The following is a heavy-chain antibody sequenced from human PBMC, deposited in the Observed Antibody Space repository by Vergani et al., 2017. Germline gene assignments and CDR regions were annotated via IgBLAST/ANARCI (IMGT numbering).Heavy chain of an antibody. V-gene: IGHV1-18*01. CDR1: GYTFTSYS. Sequence: QVQLVQSGAEVKTPGASVKVSCKASGYTFTSYSIGWVRQAPGQGLEWLGWISGYNGNTNYAQKLQGRVTMTTDTSTCTAYMELRNLRSDDTAVYYCARRVPFSAFEGQMLCYGLDVWGQGTTVTVSS. J-gene: IGHJ6*02. CDR3: ARRVPFSAFEGQMLCYGLDV. D-gene: IGHD2-2*01. CDR2: ISGYNGNT.